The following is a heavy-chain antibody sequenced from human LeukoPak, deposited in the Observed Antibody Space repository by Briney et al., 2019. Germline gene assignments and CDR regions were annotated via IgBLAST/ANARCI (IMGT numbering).Heavy chain of an antibody. V-gene: IGHV1-2*04. J-gene: IGHJ4*02. CDR3: AREGNYGSGSHSFDY. Sequence: ASVKVSCKASGYSFTGYYIHWVRQAPGQGLEWMGWINPNSGGTNYAQKFQGWVTMTRDTSISTAYMELSRLRSDDTAVYYCAREGNYGSGSHSFDYWGQGTLVTVSS. D-gene: IGHD3-10*01. CDR1: GYSFTGYY. CDR2: INPNSGGT.